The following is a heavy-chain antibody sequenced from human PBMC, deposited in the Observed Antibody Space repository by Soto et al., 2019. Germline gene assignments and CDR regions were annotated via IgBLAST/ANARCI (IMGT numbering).Heavy chain of an antibody. D-gene: IGHD3-22*01. CDR3: ARIRDEYYDSKEGGMDV. CDR1: GYSFTSYW. V-gene: IGHV5-51*01. CDR2: IYPGDSDT. J-gene: IGHJ6*02. Sequence: PGESLKISCKGSGYSFTSYWIGWVRQMPGKGLEWMGIIYPGDSDTRYSPSFQGQVTISADKSISTAYLQWSSLKASDTAMYYCARIRDEYYDSKEGGMDVWGQGTTVTVSS.